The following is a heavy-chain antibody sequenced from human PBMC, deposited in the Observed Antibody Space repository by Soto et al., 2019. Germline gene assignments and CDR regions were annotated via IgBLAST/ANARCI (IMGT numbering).Heavy chain of an antibody. Sequence: TSETLSLTCTVAGGSISSGGYSWSWIRQPPGKGLEWIGYIYYSGSTNYNPSLKSRVTISVDTSKNQFSLKLSSVTVADTAVYYCARDPAPWGQGALVTVSS. J-gene: IGHJ5*02. V-gene: IGHV4-61*08. CDR1: GGSISSGGYS. CDR2: IYYSGST. CDR3: ARDPAP.